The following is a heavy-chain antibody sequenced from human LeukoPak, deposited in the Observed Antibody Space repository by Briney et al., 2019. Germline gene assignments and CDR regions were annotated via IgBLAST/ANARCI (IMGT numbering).Heavy chain of an antibody. J-gene: IGHJ4*02. V-gene: IGHV3-66*01. CDR1: GFNVITN. CDR3: VKEAPGTTIYY. D-gene: IGHD4-11*01. Sequence: GRSLRLSCAASGFNVITNMSWVRQAPGGGLEWVSVISRGADTYYADSVRGRFIIYRDSSTNTVYLQMDRLRAEDTPVYFCVKEAPGTTIYYWGQGTLVTVYS. CDR2: ISRGADT.